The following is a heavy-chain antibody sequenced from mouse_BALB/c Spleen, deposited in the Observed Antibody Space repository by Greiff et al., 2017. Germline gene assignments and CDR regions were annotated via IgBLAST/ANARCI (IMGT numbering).Heavy chain of an antibody. J-gene: IGHJ2*01. CDR1: GYTFTSHW. V-gene: IGHV1S81*02. CDR2: INPSNGRT. Sequence: QVQLQQPGAELVKPGASVKLSCKASGYTFTSHWMHWVKQRPGQGLEWIGEINPSNGRTNYNEKFKSKATLTVDKSSSTAYMQLSSLTSEDSAVYYCARGGYFDYWGQGTTLTVSA. CDR3: ARGGYFDY.